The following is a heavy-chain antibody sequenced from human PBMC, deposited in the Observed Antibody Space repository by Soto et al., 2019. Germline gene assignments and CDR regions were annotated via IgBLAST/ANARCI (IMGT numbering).Heavy chain of an antibody. CDR2: ISGYDGDT. Sequence: QGHLVQSGAEVKKPGTSVKVSCKASGYTFTRYGISWVHQAPGKELKGMGWISGYDGDTNYAQNLQRRVTMTIDTSTSTAYMELRSLTSDDTAVYYCTKNGQPPYYYYGLDVWGQGTTVTVSS. V-gene: IGHV1-18*01. CDR3: TKNGQPPYYYYGLDV. CDR1: GYTFTRYG. D-gene: IGHD2-8*01. J-gene: IGHJ6*02.